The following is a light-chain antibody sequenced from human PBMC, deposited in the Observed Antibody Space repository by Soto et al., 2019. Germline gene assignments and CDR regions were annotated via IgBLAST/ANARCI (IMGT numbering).Light chain of an antibody. CDR3: MQGTHWPPT. Sequence: DVVMTQSPLSLSVTLGQPASISCRSSQSLIYDDGDAYLNWFHQRPGQSPRRLIYMVSKRDSGGPDILSGSWSVTDFTLKISRVEAEDLGFDYGMQGTHWPPTLGQGTRVEIK. CDR1: QSLIYDDGDAY. J-gene: IGKJ1*01. CDR2: MVS. V-gene: IGKV2-30*01.